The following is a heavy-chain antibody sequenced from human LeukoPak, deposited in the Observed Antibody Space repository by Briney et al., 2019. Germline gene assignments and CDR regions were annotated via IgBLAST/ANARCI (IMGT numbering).Heavy chain of an antibody. D-gene: IGHD3/OR15-3a*01. CDR1: GFTFSVYW. V-gene: IGHV3-72*01. CDR2: SRNKDNSYTT. J-gene: IGHJ4*02. Sequence: PGGSLRLSCAASGFTFSVYWMTWLRQAPGKGLEWVGRSRNKDNSYTTEYAASVKGRFTISRDDSKNSLYLQMNSPKTEDTAVYYCVSWTSDYWGQGTLVTVSS. CDR3: VSWTSDY.